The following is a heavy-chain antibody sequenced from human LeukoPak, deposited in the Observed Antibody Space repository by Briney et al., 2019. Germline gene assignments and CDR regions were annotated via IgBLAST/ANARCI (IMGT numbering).Heavy chain of an antibody. Sequence: SQTLSLTCTVSGGSISSGSYYWSWIRQPAGKGLEWIGRIYTSGSTNYNPSLKSRVTISVDTSKNQFSPKLSSVTAADTAVYYCARELLTYFFDYWGQGTLVTVSS. CDR2: IYTSGST. V-gene: IGHV4-61*02. J-gene: IGHJ4*02. D-gene: IGHD1-26*01. CDR3: ARELLTYFFDY. CDR1: GGSISSGSYY.